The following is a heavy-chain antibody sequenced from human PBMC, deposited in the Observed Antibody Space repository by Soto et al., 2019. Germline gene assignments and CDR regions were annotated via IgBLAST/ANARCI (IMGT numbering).Heavy chain of an antibody. D-gene: IGHD1-26*01. CDR1: GFTFSIYI. J-gene: IGHJ4*02. V-gene: IGHV3-48*02. CDR2: ISSSDTTI. Sequence: EVQLVESGGGLVQPGGSLRLSCAASGFTFSIYIMNWVRQAPGKGLEWVSYISSSDTTIYYADSVKGRFTISRDNAENSLYLQMNRLRDEDRAVYYCASSLSGTGDYWGQGTLVTVSS. CDR3: ASSLSGTGDY.